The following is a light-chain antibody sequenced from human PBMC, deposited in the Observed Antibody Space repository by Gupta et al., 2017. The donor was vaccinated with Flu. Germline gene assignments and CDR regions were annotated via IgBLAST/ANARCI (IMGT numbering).Light chain of an antibody. Sequence: QTARITGSGDALPKQFYSWYQRKPGQDPVLVIYKDRERPSGIPERFSGSSSGTTVTLTISGVQAEDEADYYCQSADNGATDPVIFGGGTTLTVL. CDR1: ALPKQF. CDR3: QSADNGATDPVI. V-gene: IGLV3-25*03. J-gene: IGLJ2*01. CDR2: KDR.